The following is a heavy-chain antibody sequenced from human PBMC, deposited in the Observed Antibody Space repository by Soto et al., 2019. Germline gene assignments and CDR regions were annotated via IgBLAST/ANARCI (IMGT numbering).Heavy chain of an antibody. V-gene: IGHV4-34*01. D-gene: IGHD2-8*01. Sequence: SETLSLTCAVYGGSFSGYYWSWIRQPPGKGLEWIGEINHSGSTNYNPSLKSRVTISVDTSKNQFSLKLSSVTAADTAVYYCARGQSSNALDVWGQGTTVTVSS. CDR1: GGSFSGYY. J-gene: IGHJ6*02. CDR3: ARGQSSNALDV. CDR2: INHSGST.